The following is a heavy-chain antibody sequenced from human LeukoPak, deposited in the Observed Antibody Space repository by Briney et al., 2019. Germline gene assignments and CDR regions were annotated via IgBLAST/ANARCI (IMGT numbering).Heavy chain of an antibody. Sequence: PSETLSLTCTVSGGSISSGDYYWSWIRQPPGKGLEWIGYIYYSGSTYYNPSLKSRVTISVDTSKNQFSLKLSSVTAADTAVYYCARERSFLVVVPAAPYEVYMDVWGKGTTVTVSS. V-gene: IGHV4-30-4*08. D-gene: IGHD2-2*01. CDR2: IYYSGST. CDR3: ARERSFLVVVPAAPYEVYMDV. J-gene: IGHJ6*03. CDR1: GGSISSGDYY.